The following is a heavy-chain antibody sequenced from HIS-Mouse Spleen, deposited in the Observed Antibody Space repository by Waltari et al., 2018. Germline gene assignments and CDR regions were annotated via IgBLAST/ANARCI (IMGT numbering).Heavy chain of an antibody. CDR2: IKQDGSEK. D-gene: IGHD4-17*01. CDR3: ARAFDYGDYEGYYYGMDV. J-gene: IGHJ6*02. Sequence: EVQLVESGGGLVQPGGSLRLSCAASGFTFSSYWMSWGRQAPRTGMEWVANIKQDGSEKYYVDSVKGRFTISRDNAKNSLYLQMNSLRAEDTAVYYCARAFDYGDYEGYYYGMDVWGQGTTVTVSS. CDR1: GFTFSSYW. V-gene: IGHV3-7*01.